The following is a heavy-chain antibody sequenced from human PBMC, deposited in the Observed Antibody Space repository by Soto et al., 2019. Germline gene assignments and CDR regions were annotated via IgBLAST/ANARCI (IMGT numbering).Heavy chain of an antibody. CDR1: GDSVSSNSAA. CDR3: AREGENIVLMVYATVGWFEP. D-gene: IGHD2-8*01. CDR2: TYYRSKWYN. J-gene: IGHJ5*02. Sequence: SQTLSLTCAISGDSVSSNSAAWNWIRQSPSRGLEWLGRTYYRSKWYNDYAVSVKSRITINPDTSKNQFSLQLNSVTPEDTAVYYCAREGENIVLMVYATVGWFEPRGQGTLVTVSS. V-gene: IGHV6-1*01.